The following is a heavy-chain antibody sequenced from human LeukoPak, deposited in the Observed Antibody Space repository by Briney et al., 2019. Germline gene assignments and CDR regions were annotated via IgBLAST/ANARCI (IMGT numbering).Heavy chain of an antibody. CDR2: VYYSGRT. CDR1: GGSISSSSYF. V-gene: IGHV4-39*07. Sequence: SETLSLTCTVSGGSISSSSYFWGWIRQPPGKGLEWIGSVYYSGRTIYNPSLKSRVTMSVDTSKNQFSLKLSSVTAADTAVYYCARVSLVRGAPDYYFDYWGQGTLVTVSS. J-gene: IGHJ4*02. CDR3: ARVSLVRGAPDYYFDY. D-gene: IGHD3-10*01.